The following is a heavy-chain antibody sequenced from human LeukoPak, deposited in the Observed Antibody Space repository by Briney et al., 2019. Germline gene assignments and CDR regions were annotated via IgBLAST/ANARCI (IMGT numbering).Heavy chain of an antibody. J-gene: IGHJ6*02. CDR1: GFTFSSYW. Sequence: GGSLRLSCAASGFTFSSYWMNWARQAPGKGLEWVASINHNGNVNYYVDPVKGRFTISRDNAKNSLYSQMNSLRAEDTALYYCAAGRDSQLFGMDVWGQGTTVSVSS. V-gene: IGHV3-7*03. CDR3: AAGRDSQLFGMDV. CDR2: INHNGNVN. D-gene: IGHD1-1*01.